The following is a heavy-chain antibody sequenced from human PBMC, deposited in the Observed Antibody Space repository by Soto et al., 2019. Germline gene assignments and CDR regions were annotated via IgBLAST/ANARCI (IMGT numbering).Heavy chain of an antibody. D-gene: IGHD6-19*01. CDR1: GYTFTGYY. CDR3: ARVVEVADYYYGMDV. CDR2: INPNSGGT. V-gene: IGHV1-2*02. Sequence: ASVKVSCKASGYTFTGYYMHWVRQAPGQGLEWMGWINPNSGGTNYAQKFQGRVTMTRDTSISTAYMELSRLRSDDTAVYYCARVVEVADYYYGMDVWGQGTRVTVSS. J-gene: IGHJ6*02.